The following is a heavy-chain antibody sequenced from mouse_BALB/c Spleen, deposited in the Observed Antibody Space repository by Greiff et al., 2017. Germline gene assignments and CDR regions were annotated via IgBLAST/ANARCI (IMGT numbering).Heavy chain of an antibody. J-gene: IGHJ3*01. V-gene: IGHV3-6*02. CDR2: ISYDGSN. Sequence: EVKLEESGPGLVKPSQSLSLTCSVTGYSFTSGDYWNWIRQFPGNKLEWMGYISYDGSNNYNPSLKNRISITRDTSKNQFFLKLNSVTTEDTATYYCARDCAFADWGQGTLVTVSA. CDR1: GYSFTSGDY. CDR3: ARDCAFAD.